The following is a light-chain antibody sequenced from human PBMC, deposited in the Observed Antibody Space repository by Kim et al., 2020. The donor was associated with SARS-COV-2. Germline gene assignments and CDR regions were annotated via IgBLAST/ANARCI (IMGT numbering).Light chain of an antibody. CDR3: QQYTDWPLT. Sequence: EIVMTQSPATLSVSPGERATLSCRPSQSINTQFLAWYQQKPGQAPRLLIHGVSTRATGIPARFSGSGSGTEFTLTINSLQSEDFAVYYCQQYTDWPLTFGGGTKLEI. CDR1: QSINTQF. CDR2: GVS. V-gene: IGKV3-15*01. J-gene: IGKJ4*01.